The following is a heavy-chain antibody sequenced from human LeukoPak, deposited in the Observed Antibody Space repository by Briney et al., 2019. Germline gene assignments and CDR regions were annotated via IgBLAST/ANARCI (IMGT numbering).Heavy chain of an antibody. CDR2: ISSSGGST. J-gene: IGHJ4*02. D-gene: IGHD6-13*01. V-gene: IGHV3-23*01. Sequence: LSGGSLRLSCAASGFSFSSYAMSWVRQAPGKGLEWVSTISSSGGSTYYADSVEGRFTISRDNSKSTLYLQMNSLRAEDTAVYYCAKATFASSWNLYFDYWGQGTLAPVSS. CDR1: GFSFSSYA. CDR3: AKATFASSWNLYFDY.